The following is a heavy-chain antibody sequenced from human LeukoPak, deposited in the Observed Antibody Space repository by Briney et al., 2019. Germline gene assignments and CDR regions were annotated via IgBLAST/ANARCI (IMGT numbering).Heavy chain of an antibody. Sequence: GSSVKVSCKASGGXFSSYAISWVRQAPGQGREWMGGIIPIFGTANYAQKFQGRVTITADESTSTAYMELSSLRSEDTAVYYCAREIVGATARWFDPWGQGTLVTVSS. V-gene: IGHV1-69*01. J-gene: IGHJ5*02. D-gene: IGHD1-26*01. CDR1: GGXFSSYA. CDR2: IIPIFGTA. CDR3: AREIVGATARWFDP.